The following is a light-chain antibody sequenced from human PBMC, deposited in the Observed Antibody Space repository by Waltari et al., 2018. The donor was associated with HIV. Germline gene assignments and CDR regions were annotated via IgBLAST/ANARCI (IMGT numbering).Light chain of an antibody. CDR3: SSYTSSSTLGVV. CDR1: SSDVGGYNY. Sequence: QSALTQPASVSGSPGQSITISCTGTSSDVGGYNYVSWYQQHPGKAPKLMIYEVSNRPSGVSNRCSGSKSGNTASLTISGLQAEDESDYYCSSYTSSSTLGVVFGGGTKLTVL. CDR2: EVS. J-gene: IGLJ2*01. V-gene: IGLV2-14*01.